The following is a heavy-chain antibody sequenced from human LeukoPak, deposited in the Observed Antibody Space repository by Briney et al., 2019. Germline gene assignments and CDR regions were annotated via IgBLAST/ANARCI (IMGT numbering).Heavy chain of an antibody. CDR1: GVTFSSYA. D-gene: IGHD4-11*01. Sequence: SGGSLRLSCAASGVTFSSYAMSWVRQAPGKGLEWVSAISGSGGSTYYADSVKGRFTISRDNSKNTLYLQMNSLRAEDTAVYYCANLWSNYGYYFDYWGQGTLVTVSS. V-gene: IGHV3-23*01. CDR3: ANLWSNYGYYFDY. CDR2: ISGSGGST. J-gene: IGHJ4*02.